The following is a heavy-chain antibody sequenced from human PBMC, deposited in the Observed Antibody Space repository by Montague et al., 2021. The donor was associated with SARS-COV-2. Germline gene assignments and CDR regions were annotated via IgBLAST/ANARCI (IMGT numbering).Heavy chain of an antibody. D-gene: IGHD5-12*01. J-gene: IGHJ2*01. CDR3: AGDRGRFWHFDL. CDR1: GGSISSYY. CDR2: IYYSGST. V-gene: IGHV4-59*01. Sequence: SETLSLTCTVSGGSISSYYWNWIRQFPGKGLEWIGYIYYSGSTKYNPSLMSRVTISVDTSKSQMSLRLNSVTAADTAVYYCAGDRGRFWHFDLWGRGTLVTVSS.